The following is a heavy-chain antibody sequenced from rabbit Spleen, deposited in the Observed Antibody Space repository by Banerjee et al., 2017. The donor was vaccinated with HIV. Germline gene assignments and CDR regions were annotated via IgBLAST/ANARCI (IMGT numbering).Heavy chain of an antibody. V-gene: IGHV1S47*01. D-gene: IGHD2-1*01. Sequence: QEQLVESGGGLVQPGGSLKLSCKASGFDLSNYGVSWVRQAPGKGLEWIGYIDPIFGISYYATWVNGRFTISSHDAQNTLYLQLSSLTAADTATYFCARGPGDDDNGWTLWGPGTLVTVS. J-gene: IGHJ4*01. CDR1: GFDLSNYG. CDR2: IDPIFGIS. CDR3: ARGPGDDDNGWTL.